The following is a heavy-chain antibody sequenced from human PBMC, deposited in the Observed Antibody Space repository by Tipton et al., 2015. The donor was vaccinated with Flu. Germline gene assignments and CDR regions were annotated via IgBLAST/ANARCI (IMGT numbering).Heavy chain of an antibody. CDR3: ARVWSSFVATASLDY. CDR2: IYTSGGT. J-gene: IGHJ4*02. CDR1: GGSLSSYY. Sequence: TLSLTCTVSGGSLSSYYWSWIRQPAGKGLEWIGRIYTSGGTKFSPSLRGRLTMSVDASKKEFSLKLSSVTAADTAVYYCARVWSSFVATASLDYWGRGTLVTVSS. V-gene: IGHV4-4*07. D-gene: IGHD1-1*01.